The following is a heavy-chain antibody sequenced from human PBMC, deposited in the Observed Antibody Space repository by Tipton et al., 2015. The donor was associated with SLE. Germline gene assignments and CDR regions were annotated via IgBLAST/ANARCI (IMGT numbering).Heavy chain of an antibody. D-gene: IGHD5-12*01. Sequence: TLSLTCTVSGGSITNYYWGWVRQPAGKGLEWIGRIWCGGSTKYNPSLDSRVTISADTSKSQFSLTLNSVTAADTALYYCAGGGVATMGGYAFEIWGQGTMVTVSS. CDR3: AGGGVATMGGYAFEI. V-gene: IGHV4-4*07. CDR1: GGSITNYY. J-gene: IGHJ3*02. CDR2: IWCGGST.